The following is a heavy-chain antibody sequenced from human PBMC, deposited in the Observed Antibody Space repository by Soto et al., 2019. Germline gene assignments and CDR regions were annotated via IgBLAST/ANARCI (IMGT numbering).Heavy chain of an antibody. Sequence: SGFTVSSTYMAWVRQAPGKGLPWLSLIYTGGGTYYADSVKGRFTISRDNAKNTLHLQMNSLRAEDTAVYYCASPVECSTTSCIRWGQGTLVTVSS. D-gene: IGHD2-2*01. V-gene: IGHV3-66*01. CDR1: GFTVSSTY. J-gene: IGHJ4*02. CDR2: IYTGGGT. CDR3: ASPVECSTTSCIR.